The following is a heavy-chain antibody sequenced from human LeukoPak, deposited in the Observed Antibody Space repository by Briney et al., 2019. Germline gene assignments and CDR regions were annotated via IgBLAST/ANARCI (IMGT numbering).Heavy chain of an antibody. Sequence: GASVEVSCKASGYTFTGYYMHWVRQAPGQGLEWMGWINPNSGGTNYAQKFQGWVTMTRDTSISTAYMELSRLRSDDTAVYYCARATGWHEDWFDPWGQGTLVTVSS. D-gene: IGHD1-1*01. CDR3: ARATGWHEDWFDP. V-gene: IGHV1-2*04. CDR2: INPNSGGT. CDR1: GYTFTGYY. J-gene: IGHJ5*02.